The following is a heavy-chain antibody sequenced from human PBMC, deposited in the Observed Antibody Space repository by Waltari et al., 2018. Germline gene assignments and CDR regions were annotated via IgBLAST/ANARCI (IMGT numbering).Heavy chain of an antibody. CDR2: ISSGASTI. Sequence: EVQLVESGGGLVQPGGSRRRLCPASGFTFGNYEMNWVRLAPGKGLDWVSYISSGASTIFYADSVKRRFTISRDNAKNSVYLEMNSLRADDTAIYYCARGEGGANEYWGQGTLVTVSS. D-gene: IGHD1-26*01. J-gene: IGHJ4*01. CDR1: GFTFGNYE. V-gene: IGHV3-48*03. CDR3: ARGEGGANEY.